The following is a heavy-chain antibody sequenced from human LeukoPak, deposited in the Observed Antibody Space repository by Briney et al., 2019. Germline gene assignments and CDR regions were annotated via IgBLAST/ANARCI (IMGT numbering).Heavy chain of an antibody. CDR1: GGSISSYY. V-gene: IGHV4-59*01. D-gene: IGHD3-10*01. J-gene: IGHJ6*02. CDR3: ARDSEIISQGYYGMDV. CDR2: IYYSGST. Sequence: PSETLSLTCTVSGGSISSYYWSWIRQPPGKGLEWIGYIYYSGSTNHNPSLKSRVTISVDTSKNQFSLKLSSVTAADTAVYYCARDSEIISQGYYGMDVWGQGTTVTVSS.